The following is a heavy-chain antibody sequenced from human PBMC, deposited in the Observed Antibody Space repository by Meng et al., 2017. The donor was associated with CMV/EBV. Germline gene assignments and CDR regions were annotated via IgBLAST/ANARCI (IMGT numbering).Heavy chain of an antibody. CDR2: INHSGST. V-gene: IGHV4-34*01. CDR1: GGSFSGYY. D-gene: IGHD2-2*02. J-gene: IGHJ5*02. Sequence: GSLRLSCAVYGGSFSGYYWSWIRQPPGKGLEWIGEINHSGSTKYNPSLKSRVTISVDTSKNQFSLKLSSVTAADTAVYYCAIVRVLPNLGTKLLYLNWFDPWGQGTLVTVSS. CDR3: AIVRVLPNLGTKLLYLNWFDP.